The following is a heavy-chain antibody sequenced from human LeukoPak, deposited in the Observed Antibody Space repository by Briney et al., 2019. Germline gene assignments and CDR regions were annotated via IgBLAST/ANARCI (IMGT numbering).Heavy chain of an antibody. V-gene: IGHV3-23*01. J-gene: IGHJ6*02. Sequence: GGSLRLSCEASGFTFSAYAMTRVRQAPGKGLEWVSSIGSDNKPHYSESVKGRFAISRDNSKSMLFLQLNSLRAEDTALYYCARDLHYCVAMDVWGQGTTVTVSS. D-gene: IGHD4-17*01. CDR1: GFTFSAYA. CDR3: ARDLHYCVAMDV. CDR2: IGSDNKP.